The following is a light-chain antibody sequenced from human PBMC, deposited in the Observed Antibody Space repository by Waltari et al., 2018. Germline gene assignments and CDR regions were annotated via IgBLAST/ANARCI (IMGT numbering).Light chain of an antibody. V-gene: IGLV2-14*02. CDR3: CSYTSSDTYV. Sequence: WYQHRPVKAPRLIIYEAVKRPSGVSRRFSGSMSGYTASLTISGLQAEDEADYYCCSYTSSDTYVFGSGTTVTVL. CDR2: EAV. J-gene: IGLJ1*01.